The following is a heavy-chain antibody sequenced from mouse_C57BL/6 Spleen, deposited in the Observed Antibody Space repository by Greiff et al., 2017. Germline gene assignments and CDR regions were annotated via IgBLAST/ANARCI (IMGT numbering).Heavy chain of an antibody. J-gene: IGHJ2*01. CDR3: AREELNWVYIDY. CDR1: GYAFSSYW. D-gene: IGHD1-3*01. CDR2: IYPGDGDP. V-gene: IGHV1-80*01. Sequence: VQLQQSGAELVQPGASVKISCKASGYAFSSYWMNWVKQRPGKGLEWIGQIYPGDGDPNSNGKFKGEATLTPDKSSSTAYMQLSSLTSEDSAVYFCAREELNWVYIDYWGQGTTLTVSS.